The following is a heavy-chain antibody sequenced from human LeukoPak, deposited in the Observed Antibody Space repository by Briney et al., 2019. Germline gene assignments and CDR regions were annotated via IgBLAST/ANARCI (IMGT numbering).Heavy chain of an antibody. D-gene: IGHD5-12*01. J-gene: IGHJ5*02. CDR1: GGSVIDYY. Sequence: SETLSLTCTVSGGSVIDYYWSWLRQSPGQGLEWIAYIHGGGYTNYNPSLRSRVTISVDTSKKQLSLRMTSVTAADTAVYYCAQRQGPMSGDYDYFDPWGQGTLVTVSS. CDR2: IHGGGYT. CDR3: AQRQGPMSGDYDYFDP. V-gene: IGHV4-4*09.